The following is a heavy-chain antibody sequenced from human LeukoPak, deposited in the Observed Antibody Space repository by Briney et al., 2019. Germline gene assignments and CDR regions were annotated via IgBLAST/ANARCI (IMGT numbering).Heavy chain of an antibody. Sequence: ASVKASCKASGYTFTSYDINWVRQAPGQGLEWMGWISAYNGNTNYAQKLQGRVTMTTDTSTSTAYMELRSLRSDDTAVYYCAREPTRAAPFDYWGQGTLVTVSS. CDR3: AREPTRAAPFDY. D-gene: IGHD2-15*01. J-gene: IGHJ4*02. CDR1: GYTFTSYD. V-gene: IGHV1-18*01. CDR2: ISAYNGNT.